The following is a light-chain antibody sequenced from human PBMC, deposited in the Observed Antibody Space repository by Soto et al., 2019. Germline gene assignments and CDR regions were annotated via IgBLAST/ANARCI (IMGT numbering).Light chain of an antibody. CDR2: GAS. J-gene: IGKJ3*01. Sequence: EIVLTQSPGTLSLSPGERATLSCRASQSVSSSYLAWYQQKPGQAPRLLIYGASSRGTGIPDRFSGSGSGTDFTLTISRLEPEDFAVDYCQQYGSSFATFGPGTKVDIK. CDR3: QQYGSSFAT. CDR1: QSVSSSY. V-gene: IGKV3-20*01.